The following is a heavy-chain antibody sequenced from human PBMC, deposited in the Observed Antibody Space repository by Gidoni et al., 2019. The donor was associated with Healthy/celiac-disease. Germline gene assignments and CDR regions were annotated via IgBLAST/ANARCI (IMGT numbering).Heavy chain of an antibody. Sequence: QVQLQESGPGLVKPSETLSLTCTVSGGSISSYYWSWIRQPPGKGLEWIGYIYYSGSTNYNPSLKSRVTISVDTSKNQFSLKLSSVTAADTAVYYCARAQYSSSWYDQDWFDPWGQGTLVTVSS. J-gene: IGHJ5*02. D-gene: IGHD6-13*01. CDR2: IYYSGST. CDR1: GGSISSYY. CDR3: ARAQYSSSWYDQDWFDP. V-gene: IGHV4-59*08.